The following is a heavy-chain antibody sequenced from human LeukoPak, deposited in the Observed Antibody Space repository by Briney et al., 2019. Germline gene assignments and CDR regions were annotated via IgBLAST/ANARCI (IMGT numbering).Heavy chain of an antibody. Sequence: GGSLRLSCAASGFTFSSYAMNWVRQAPGKGLEGVSGISASGGSTYYADSVKGRFTISRGNSKNTLWLQMNSLRAEDTAVYYCAKWMRRDGYNFDDWGQGTLVTVSS. CDR2: ISASGGST. CDR1: GFTFSSYA. CDR3: AKWMRRDGYNFDD. J-gene: IGHJ4*02. D-gene: IGHD5-24*01. V-gene: IGHV3-23*01.